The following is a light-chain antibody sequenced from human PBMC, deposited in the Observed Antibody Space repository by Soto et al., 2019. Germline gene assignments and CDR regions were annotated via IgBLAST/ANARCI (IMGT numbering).Light chain of an antibody. Sequence: DIPMTQSPTSLSASVGDRVTITCRASQDISNALDWYQQKPGTAPKRLIYATSSGQSGAPARFSGSGSRTEFTLTINSLQPEDFANYFCLQHNNLPFTFGPATNVHV. CDR3: LQHNNLPFT. J-gene: IGKJ3*01. CDR2: ATS. V-gene: IGKV1-17*01. CDR1: QDISNA.